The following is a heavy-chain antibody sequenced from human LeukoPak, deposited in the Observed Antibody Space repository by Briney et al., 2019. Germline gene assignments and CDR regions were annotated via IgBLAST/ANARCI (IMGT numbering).Heavy chain of an antibody. V-gene: IGHV3-11*04. CDR3: ARGLATIPFDY. CDR1: GFTFSDYY. D-gene: IGHD5-24*01. J-gene: IGHJ4*02. CDR2: ISSSGSTI. Sequence: GGSLRLSCAASGFTFSDYYMTRIRQAPGKGLEWVSYISSSGSTIYYTDSVKGRFTISRDNAKNSLYLQMNSLRAEDTAVFYCARGLATIPFDYWGQGTLVTVSS.